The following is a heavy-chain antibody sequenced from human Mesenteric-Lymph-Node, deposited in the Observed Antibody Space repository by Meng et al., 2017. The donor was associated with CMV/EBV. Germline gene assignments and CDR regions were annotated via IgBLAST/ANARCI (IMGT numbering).Heavy chain of an antibody. Sequence: GSLRLSCTVSGGSISSYYWSWIRQPAGKGLEWIGRIYTSGSTNYNPSLKSRVTMSVDTSKNQFSLKLSSVTAADTAVYYCARVRYYDSSGPDAFDIWGQGTMVTVSS. CDR1: GGSISSYY. CDR3: ARVRYYDSSGPDAFDI. CDR2: IYTSGST. J-gene: IGHJ3*02. V-gene: IGHV4-4*07. D-gene: IGHD3-22*01.